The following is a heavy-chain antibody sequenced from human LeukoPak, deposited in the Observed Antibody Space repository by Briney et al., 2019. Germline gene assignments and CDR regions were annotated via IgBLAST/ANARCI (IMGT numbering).Heavy chain of an antibody. Sequence: GGSLRLSCAASGFGFSNYWMSWVRQAPGKGLEWVANMNEDGSEKNYVDSVKGRFTISRDNAQDSLYLQMNSLRAEDTAVYYYARDRGYSNFDYWGQGTLLTVSS. CDR2: MNEDGSEK. CDR1: GFGFSNYW. CDR3: ARDRGYSNFDY. J-gene: IGHJ4*02. V-gene: IGHV3-7*01. D-gene: IGHD4-11*01.